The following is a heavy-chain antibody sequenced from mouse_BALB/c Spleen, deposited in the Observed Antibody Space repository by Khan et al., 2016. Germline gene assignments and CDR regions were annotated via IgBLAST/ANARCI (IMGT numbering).Heavy chain of an antibody. Sequence: VQLKESGPGLVKPSQSLSLTCTVTGYSITSDYAWNWIRQFPGNKLEWMGYISYSGSTSYNPSLKSRISITRDTSKNQFFLQLNSVTTEDTAAYYWARYDWYFDVWGAGTTVTVSS. V-gene: IGHV3-2*02. D-gene: IGHD2-14*01. CDR1: GYSITSDYA. CDR2: ISYSGST. CDR3: ARYDWYFDV. J-gene: IGHJ1*01.